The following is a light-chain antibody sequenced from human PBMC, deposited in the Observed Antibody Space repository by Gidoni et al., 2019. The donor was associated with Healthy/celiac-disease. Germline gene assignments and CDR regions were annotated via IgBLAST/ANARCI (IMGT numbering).Light chain of an antibody. CDR3: QQSYSTPWT. V-gene: IGKV1-39*01. CDR2: AAS. Sequence: DIQMTQSPSSLSASVGDRVTITCRARQSISSYLNWYQQKPGKAPKLLIYAASSLQSGVPSRFSGSGSGTDFTLTISSLQPEDFAIYYCQQSYSTPWTFGQGTKVEIK. CDR1: QSISSY. J-gene: IGKJ1*01.